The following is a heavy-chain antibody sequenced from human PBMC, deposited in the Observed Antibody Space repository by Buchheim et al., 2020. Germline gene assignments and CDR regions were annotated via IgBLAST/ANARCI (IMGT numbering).Heavy chain of an antibody. CDR3: AKAPSSTYYYGMDV. J-gene: IGHJ6*02. V-gene: IGHV3-23*01. CDR2: ISGSVGST. CDR1: GFTFSSYA. D-gene: IGHD2-2*01. Sequence: EVQLLESGGGLVQPGGSLRLSCAASGFTFSSYAMNWVRQAPGKGLEWVSSISGSVGSTHYADSVKGRFTISRDHSKNTLYLQMNSLRAEDTAVYYCAKAPSSTYYYGMDVWGQGTT.